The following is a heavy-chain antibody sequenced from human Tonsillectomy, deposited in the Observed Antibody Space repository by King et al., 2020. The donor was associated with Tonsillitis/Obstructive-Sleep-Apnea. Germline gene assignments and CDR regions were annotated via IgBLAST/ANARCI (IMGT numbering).Heavy chain of an antibody. D-gene: IGHD3-22*01. CDR1: GFTFSSYA. CDR2: ISYDGSNK. J-gene: IGHJ3*02. Sequence: VQLVQSGGGVVQPGRSLRLSCAASGFTFSSYAIHWVRQAPGKGLEWVAVISYDGSNKDYADSVKGRFTVSRDNSKNTLDLQMNSLRAEDTAVYYCAREGISDSSGYSDAFDMWGQGTMVTVSS. CDR3: AREGISDSSGYSDAFDM. V-gene: IGHV3-30*04.